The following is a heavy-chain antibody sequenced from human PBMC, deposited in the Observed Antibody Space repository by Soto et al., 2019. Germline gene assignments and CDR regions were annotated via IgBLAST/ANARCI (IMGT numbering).Heavy chain of an antibody. CDR1: GYTFTSYG. CDR3: ERDRDYGDYYYYYGMDV. J-gene: IGHJ6*02. CDR2: ISAYNGNT. Sequence: QVQLVQSGAEVKKPGASVKVSCKASGYTFTSYGISWVRQAPGQGLEWMGWISAYNGNTNYAQKLQGRVTMTTDTSTSTAYMGLRSLRSDDTAVYYCERDRDYGDYYYYYGMDVWGQGTTVTVSS. V-gene: IGHV1-18*01. D-gene: IGHD4-17*01.